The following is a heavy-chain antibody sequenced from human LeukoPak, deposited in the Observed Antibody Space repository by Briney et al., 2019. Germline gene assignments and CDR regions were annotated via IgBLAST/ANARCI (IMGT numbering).Heavy chain of an antibody. CDR3: AGGGDIDY. Sequence: SETLSLTCTVSGGSISSYYWSWIRQPPGKGLEWIGYIYYSGSTNYNPSLKSRVTISVDTSKNQFSLKLSSVTAADTAVYYCAGGGDIDYWGQGTLVTVSS. V-gene: IGHV4-59*08. CDR1: GGSISSYY. J-gene: IGHJ4*02. D-gene: IGHD2-21*02. CDR2: IYYSGST.